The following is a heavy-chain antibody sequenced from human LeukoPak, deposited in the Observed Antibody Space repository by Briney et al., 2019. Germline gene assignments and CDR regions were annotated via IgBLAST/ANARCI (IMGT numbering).Heavy chain of an antibody. CDR3: ARLPPKTHLGHKKIDGFGH. CDR2: IYYSGNT. D-gene: IGHD3-16*01. J-gene: IGHJ4*02. V-gene: IGHV4-39*01. Sequence: PSETLSLTCNVSGDSISSGGYYWGWIRQPPGKGLEWIGSIYYSGNTNYNPSLKSRITISVDTSRNQFSLKLTSVTAADTAAYYCARLPPKTHLGHKKIDGFGHWGQGTLVTVSP. CDR1: GDSISSGGYY.